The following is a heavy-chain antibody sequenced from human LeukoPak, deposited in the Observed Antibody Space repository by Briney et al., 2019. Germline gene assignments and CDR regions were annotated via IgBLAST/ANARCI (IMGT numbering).Heavy chain of an antibody. Sequence: GGSLRLSCAASGFTFRNYVIHWVRQAPGKGLEWVAVTSSDLNVKLYADSVKGRFTISRDNSRSTLYLQINSLRPEDTAIYYCAREGYYGSGSPPSLYFDYWGQGTLVTVSS. CDR3: AREGYYGSGSPPSLYFDY. V-gene: IGHV3-30-3*01. D-gene: IGHD3-10*01. J-gene: IGHJ4*02. CDR2: TSSDLNVK. CDR1: GFTFRNYV.